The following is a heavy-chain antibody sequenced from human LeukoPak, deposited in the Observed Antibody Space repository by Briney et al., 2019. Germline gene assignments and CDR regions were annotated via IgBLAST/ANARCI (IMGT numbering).Heavy chain of an antibody. Sequence: GGSLRLSCAASGFTVSSNYMSWVRQAPGKGLEWISVIYSGGSTYYADSVKGRFTISRDNSKNTLYLQMNSLRAEDTAVYYCSREYYDILTGYFTYWGQGTLVTVSS. CDR1: GFTVSSNY. V-gene: IGHV3-66*01. CDR3: SREYYDILTGYFTY. CDR2: IYSGGST. D-gene: IGHD3-9*01. J-gene: IGHJ4*02.